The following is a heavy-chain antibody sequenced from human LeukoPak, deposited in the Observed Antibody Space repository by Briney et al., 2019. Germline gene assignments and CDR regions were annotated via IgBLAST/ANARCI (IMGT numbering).Heavy chain of an antibody. CDR2: IYHSGST. V-gene: IGHV4-38-2*02. Sequence: SETLSLTCTVSGYSISSGYYWGWIRQPPGKGLEWIASIYHSGSTYYNPSLKSRVTISVDTSKNQLSLKLSSVTAADTAVYYCAREAHYYGSGPGDYWGQGTLVTVSS. J-gene: IGHJ4*02. D-gene: IGHD3-10*01. CDR1: GYSISSGYY. CDR3: AREAHYYGSGPGDY.